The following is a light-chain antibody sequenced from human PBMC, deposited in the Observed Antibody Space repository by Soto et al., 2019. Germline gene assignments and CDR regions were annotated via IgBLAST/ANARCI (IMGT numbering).Light chain of an antibody. CDR3: QQANTFPFT. V-gene: IGKV1-12*01. J-gene: IGKJ5*01. Sequence: DIQLTQSPSSVSASVGDSVTITCRASQSVDNWLAWYQQKPGKAPKLLIYSTSSLQSGVPSRFSGSGSGTDFTLTISGLQPEDFAIYYCQQANTFPFTFGQGIRLDIK. CDR1: QSVDNW. CDR2: STS.